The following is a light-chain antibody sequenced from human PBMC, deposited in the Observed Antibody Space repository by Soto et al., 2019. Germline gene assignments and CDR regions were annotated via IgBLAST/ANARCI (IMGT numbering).Light chain of an antibody. CDR3: QQRSSWPLT. CDR2: DAS. J-gene: IGKJ4*01. CDR1: QSINIY. V-gene: IGKV3-11*01. Sequence: EIVLTQSPATLSLSPGEGATLSCRASQSINIYLGWYQQKPGQPPRLLIPDASNRATGIPARFSGSGSGTDFSLTISSLEPEDFAVYYCQQRSSWPLTFGGGTKVEIK.